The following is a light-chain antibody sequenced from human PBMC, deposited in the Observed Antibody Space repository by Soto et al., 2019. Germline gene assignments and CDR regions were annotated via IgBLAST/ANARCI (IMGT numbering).Light chain of an antibody. V-gene: IGLV1-44*01. Sequence: QSVLTQPPSASGTPGQRVTISCSGGSSNIGSHTVSWYQQLPGAAPTLLIYTNDQRPSGVPDRFSGSKSGTSASLAISGLQSEDEADYYCAAWDDSLNGYVFXTGTKVTVL. CDR3: AAWDDSLNGYV. CDR2: TND. CDR1: SSNIGSHT. J-gene: IGLJ1*01.